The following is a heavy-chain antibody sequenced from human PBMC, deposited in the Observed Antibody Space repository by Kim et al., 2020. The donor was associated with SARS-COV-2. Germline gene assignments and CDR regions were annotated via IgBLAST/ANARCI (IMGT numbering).Heavy chain of an antibody. CDR3: ARSHTRGAFDI. D-gene: IGHD2-2*01. J-gene: IGHJ3*02. CDR1: GFTFSSYA. CDR2: ISYDGSNK. V-gene: IGHV3-30-3*01. Sequence: GGSLRLSCAASGFTFSSYAMHWVRQAPGKGLEWVAVISYDGSNKYYADSVKGRFTISRDNSKNTLYLQMNSLRAEDTAVYYCARSHTRGAFDIWGQGTMVTVSS.